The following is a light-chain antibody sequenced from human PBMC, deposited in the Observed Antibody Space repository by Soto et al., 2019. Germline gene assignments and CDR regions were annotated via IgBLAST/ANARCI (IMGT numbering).Light chain of an antibody. CDR2: AAS. CDR3: QQLNSYPRT. J-gene: IGKJ1*01. Sequence: DIQLTQSPSFLSASVGDRVTITCRASQGINNYLAWYHQKPGKAAKLLIYAASTLQSGVPSRFSGSGSGAEVTLTISSLQPEDFATYYCQQLNSYPRTFGQGTKVEIK. V-gene: IGKV1-9*01. CDR1: QGINNY.